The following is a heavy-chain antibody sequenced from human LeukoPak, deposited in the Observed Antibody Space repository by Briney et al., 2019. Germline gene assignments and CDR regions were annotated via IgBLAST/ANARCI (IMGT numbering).Heavy chain of an antibody. D-gene: IGHD3-16*01. CDR1: GYTFTSYG. CDR3: ARATGTWGHDGFDI. V-gene: IGHV1-18*01. J-gene: IGHJ3*02. CDR2: ISSNSDNT. Sequence: ASVNVSCKATGYTFTSYGISWVRQAPGQGLEWMGWISSNSDNTNYAQKLQGRVTMTTDTSTSTAYMELRSLRSDDTAVYYCARATGTWGHDGFDIWGQGTMVTVSS.